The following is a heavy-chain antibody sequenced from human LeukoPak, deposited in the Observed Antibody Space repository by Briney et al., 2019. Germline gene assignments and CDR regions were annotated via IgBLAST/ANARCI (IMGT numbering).Heavy chain of an antibody. CDR2: INPNSGGT. CDR1: GYTFTGYY. D-gene: IGHD1/OR15-1a*01. J-gene: IGHJ5*02. CDR3: AREGTSRPKMGNWFDP. Sequence: ASVKVSCKASGYTFTGYYMHWVRQAPGQGLEWMGWINPNSGGTNYAQKFQGRVTMTRDTSISTAYMELSRLRSDDTAVYYCAREGTSRPKMGNWFDPWGQGTLVTVSS. V-gene: IGHV1-2*02.